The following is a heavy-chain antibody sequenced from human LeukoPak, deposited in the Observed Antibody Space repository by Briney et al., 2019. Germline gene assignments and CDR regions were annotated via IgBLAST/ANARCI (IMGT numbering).Heavy chain of an antibody. Sequence: GGSLRLSCAASGFTFNYAWMSWVRQVPGKGLEWVGQTVSEIDGGTTDYAAPVKGRFTISRDDSKSTLYLQMNSLKIEDTAVYYCTTDEDWNYARKDVWGRGATVIVSS. CDR3: TTDEDWNYARKDV. V-gene: IGHV3-15*04. CDR1: GFTFNYAW. J-gene: IGHJ6*02. CDR2: TVSEIDGGTT. D-gene: IGHD1-7*01.